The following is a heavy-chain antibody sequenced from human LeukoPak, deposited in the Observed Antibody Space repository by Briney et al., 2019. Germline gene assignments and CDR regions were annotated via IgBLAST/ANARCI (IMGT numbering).Heavy chain of an antibody. CDR1: GGSISSHY. D-gene: IGHD4-17*01. CDR3: ARGGLRASLDY. J-gene: IGHJ4*02. V-gene: IGHV4-59*11. CDR2: IYYSGST. Sequence: SSETLSLTCTVSGGSISSHYWSWTRQPPGKGLEWIGYIYYSGSTNYNPSLKSRVTISVDTSKNQFSLKLSSVTAADTAVYYCARGGLRASLDYWGQGTLVTVSS.